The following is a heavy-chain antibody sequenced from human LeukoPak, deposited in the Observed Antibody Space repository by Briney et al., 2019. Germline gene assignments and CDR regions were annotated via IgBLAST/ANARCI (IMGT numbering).Heavy chain of an antibody. CDR3: ARIPKTTYFDY. CDR2: IYSGGST. D-gene: IGHD4-17*01. V-gene: IGHV3-53*01. J-gene: IGHJ4*02. Sequence: TGGSLRLSCAASGFTVSSNYMSWVRQAPGKGLEWVSVIYSGGSTDYADSVKGRFTISRDNSENTLHLQMNSLRAEDTAVYYCARIPKTTYFDYWGQGTLVTVSS. CDR1: GFTVSSNY.